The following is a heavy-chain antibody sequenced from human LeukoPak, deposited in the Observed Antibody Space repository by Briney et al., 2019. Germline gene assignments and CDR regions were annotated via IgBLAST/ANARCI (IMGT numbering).Heavy chain of an antibody. J-gene: IGHJ4*02. CDR3: ARDPTTQTFDY. CDR1: GGTFSTYT. V-gene: IGHV1-69*04. CDR2: IIPMFDMT. D-gene: IGHD4-11*01. Sequence: ASVKVSCRASGGTFSTYTITWVRQAPGQGPEWTGRIIPMFDMTTYAQKFQGRVTITVDKSTSTAYMELSSLRSEDTAVYYCARDPTTQTFDYWGQGTLVTVSS.